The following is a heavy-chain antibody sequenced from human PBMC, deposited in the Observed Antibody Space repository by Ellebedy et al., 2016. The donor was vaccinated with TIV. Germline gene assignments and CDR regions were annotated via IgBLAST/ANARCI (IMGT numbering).Heavy chain of an antibody. D-gene: IGHD3-10*01. CDR2: MNPNSGNR. Sequence: AASVKVSCKASGYTFNSYDINWVRQATGQGLEWMGWMNPNSGNRDYAQKFQGRVTISRNTSISTAYMELSSLRSEDTAVYFCARDSGSFGFDPWGQGTLVTVSS. J-gene: IGHJ5*02. CDR1: GYTFNSYD. CDR3: ARDSGSFGFDP. V-gene: IGHV1-8*03.